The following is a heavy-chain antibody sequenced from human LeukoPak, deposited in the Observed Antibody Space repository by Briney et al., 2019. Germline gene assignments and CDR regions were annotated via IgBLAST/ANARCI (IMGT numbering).Heavy chain of an antibody. CDR1: GFTFSNAW. J-gene: IGHJ4*02. D-gene: IGHD6-19*01. Sequence: GGSLRLSCAASGFTFSNAWMSWVRQAPGRGLEWVGRITRKTDGETTDYAAPVEGRFIIQRDDSKNTLYLQMNSLKTEDTAVYYCTKGAHSGGWYFGGQGTLVTVSS. CDR2: ITRKTDGETT. V-gene: IGHV3-15*01. CDR3: TKGAHSGGWYF.